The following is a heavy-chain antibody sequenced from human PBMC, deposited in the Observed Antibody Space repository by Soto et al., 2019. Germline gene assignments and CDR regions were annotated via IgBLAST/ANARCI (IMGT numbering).Heavy chain of an antibody. CDR1: GGSISSGGYS. V-gene: IGHV4-30-2*01. CDR2: IYHSGST. Sequence: QLQLQESGSGLVKPAQTLSLTCAVSGGSISSGGYSWSWIRQPPGKGLEWIGYIYHSGSTYYNPSPKSRATISVDRSKNQFSLQLSSVTAADTAVYYCARDSGYSSSWSTFDYWGQGTLVTVYS. CDR3: ARDSGYSSSWSTFDY. D-gene: IGHD6-13*01. J-gene: IGHJ4*02.